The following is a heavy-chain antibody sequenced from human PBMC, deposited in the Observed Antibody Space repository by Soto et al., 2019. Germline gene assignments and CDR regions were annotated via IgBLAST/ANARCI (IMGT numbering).Heavy chain of an antibody. CDR2: ISYDGSNK. CDR3: AKDTTQPWYPLDY. V-gene: IGHV3-30*18. D-gene: IGHD6-13*01. CDR1: GFTFSSYG. J-gene: IGHJ4*02. Sequence: QVQLVESGGGVVQPGRSLRLSCAASGFTFSSYGMHWVRQAPGKGLEWVAVISYDGSNKYYADSVKGRFTISRDNSKNTLYLQMNSLRAEDTAVYYCAKDTTQPWYPLDYWGQGTLVTVSS.